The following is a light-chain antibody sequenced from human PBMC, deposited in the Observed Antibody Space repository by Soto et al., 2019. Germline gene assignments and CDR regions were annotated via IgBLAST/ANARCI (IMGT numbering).Light chain of an antibody. V-gene: IGKV1D-12*01. J-gene: IGKJ2*01. CDR3: QKANGFPHT. CDR1: QGISSW. Sequence: DIQMTQSPSSVSASVGDRVTITCRASQGISSWLARYQQKPGKAPKLLIYAASSLESGVPSRFSGSGSGTDFTLTITNLQPEDFATYYCQKANGFPHTFGQGTKLEIK. CDR2: AAS.